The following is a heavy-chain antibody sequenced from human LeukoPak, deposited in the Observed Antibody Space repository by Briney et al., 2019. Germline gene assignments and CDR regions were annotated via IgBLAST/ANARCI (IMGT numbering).Heavy chain of an antibody. Sequence: GGSPRLSCAASGFTFSSYEMNWVRQAPGKGLEWVSYISSSSNTIYYADSVKGRFTISRDNAKNSLSLQMNSLRAEDTAVYYCARSGGSYIDYWGQGTLVTVSS. D-gene: IGHD1-26*01. V-gene: IGHV3-48*03. CDR1: GFTFSSYE. J-gene: IGHJ4*02. CDR3: ARSGGSYIDY. CDR2: ISSSSNTI.